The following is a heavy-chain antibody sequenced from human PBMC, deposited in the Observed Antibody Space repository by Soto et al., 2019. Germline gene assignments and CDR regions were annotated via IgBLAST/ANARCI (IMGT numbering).Heavy chain of an antibody. V-gene: IGHV3-21*06. CDR3: ARESEDLTSNFDY. Sequence: GGSLRLSCEDSGFAFTRYSMNWSGHSPGKGLEWVSSISSTTNYKYYGDSMKGRFTISRDNAKNSLYLEMNRLRAEDTAVYYCARESEDLTSNFDYWGQGTLVTVSS. J-gene: IGHJ4*02. CDR1: GFAFTRYS. CDR2: ISSTTNYK.